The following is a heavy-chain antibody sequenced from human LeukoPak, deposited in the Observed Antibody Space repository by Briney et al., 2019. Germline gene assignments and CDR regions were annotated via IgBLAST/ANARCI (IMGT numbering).Heavy chain of an antibody. J-gene: IGHJ4*02. CDR2: ISGSGGST. Sequence: PRGSLRLSCAASGFTFSSYAMSWVRQAPGKGLEWVSAISGSGGSTYYADSVKGRFTISRDNSKNTLYLQMNSLRAEDTAVYYCAKSCSSTSCYHNYWGQGTLVTVSS. CDR3: AKSCSSTSCYHNY. CDR1: GFTFSSYA. V-gene: IGHV3-23*01. D-gene: IGHD2-2*01.